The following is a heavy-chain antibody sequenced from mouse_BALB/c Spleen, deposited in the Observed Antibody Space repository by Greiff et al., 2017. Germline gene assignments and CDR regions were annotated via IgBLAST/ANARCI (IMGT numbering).Heavy chain of an antibody. Sequence: EVQGVESGGGLVQPGGSRKLSCAASGFTFSSFGMHWVRQAPEKGLEWVAYISSGSSTIYYADTVKGRFTISRDNPKNTLFLQMTSLRSEDTAMYYCARKYDGYYDWYFDVWGAGTTVTVSS. CDR3: ARKYDGYYDWYFDV. D-gene: IGHD2-3*01. CDR1: GFTFSSFG. J-gene: IGHJ1*01. CDR2: ISSGSSTI. V-gene: IGHV5-17*02.